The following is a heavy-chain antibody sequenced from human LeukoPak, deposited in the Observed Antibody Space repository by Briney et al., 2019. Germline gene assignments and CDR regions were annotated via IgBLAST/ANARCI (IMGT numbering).Heavy chain of an antibody. CDR1: GFTFSSYW. CDR2: INTDGGST. CDR3: ARALVAPYYFDY. V-gene: IGHV3-74*01. J-gene: IGHJ4*02. D-gene: IGHD2-15*01. Sequence: PGGSLTLSCAASGFTFSSYWMHWVRQAPGKGLVWVSRINTDGGSTTYADSVKGRFTISRDNGKNTLYLQMNSLRAEDTAVYYCARALVAPYYFDYWGQGAPVTLYS.